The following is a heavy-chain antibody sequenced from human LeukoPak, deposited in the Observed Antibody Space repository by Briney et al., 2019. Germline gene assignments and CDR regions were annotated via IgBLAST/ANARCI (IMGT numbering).Heavy chain of an antibody. Sequence: ASVKVSCKASGYTFTSYGISWVRQAPGQGLEWMGWISTYNGNTNYAQKLQGRVTMTTDTSTRTAYMELRSLRSDDTAVYYCARLAPGDPFDYWGREPWSPSPQ. CDR2: ISTYNGNT. V-gene: IGHV1-18*01. D-gene: IGHD2-21*01. J-gene: IGHJ4*02. CDR1: GYTFTSYG. CDR3: ARLAPGDPFDY.